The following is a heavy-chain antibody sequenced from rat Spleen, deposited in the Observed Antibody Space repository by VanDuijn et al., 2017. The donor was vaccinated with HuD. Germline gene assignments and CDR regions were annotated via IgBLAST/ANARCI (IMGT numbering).Heavy chain of an antibody. J-gene: IGHJ2*01. CDR3: ARHLYYSGDYFDY. Sequence: EVQLVESGGGLVQPGSPLKLSCAASGFTFSNYGMAWVRQAPGKGLEWVSSINNDGGTTYYPDSVKGRFTISRNNAENTVYLQMNSLRSEDTATYYCARHLYYSGDYFDYWGQGVMVTVSS. CDR1: GFTFSNYG. CDR2: INNDGGTT. V-gene: IGHV5-58*01. D-gene: IGHD1-1*01.